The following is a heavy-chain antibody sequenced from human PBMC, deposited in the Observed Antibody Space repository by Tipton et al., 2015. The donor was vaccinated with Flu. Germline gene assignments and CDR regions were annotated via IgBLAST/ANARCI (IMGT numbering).Heavy chain of an antibody. D-gene: IGHD6-19*01. Sequence: TLSLTCTVSGGSISSYYWSWIRQPAGKGLEWIGRSYTSGCTNYNPSLKSRVTMSVDTSKNQFSLKLSSVTAADTAVYYCAQTSVAGTGSAFDYWGQGTLVTVSS. J-gene: IGHJ4*02. CDR2: SYTSGCT. CDR3: AQTSVAGTGSAFDY. CDR1: GGSISSYY. V-gene: IGHV4-4*07.